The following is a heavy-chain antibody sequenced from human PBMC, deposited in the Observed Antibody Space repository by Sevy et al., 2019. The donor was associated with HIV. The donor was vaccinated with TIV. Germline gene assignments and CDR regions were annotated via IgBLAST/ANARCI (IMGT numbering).Heavy chain of an antibody. CDR2: IYTGGST. V-gene: IGHV3-53*01. J-gene: IGHJ3*02. D-gene: IGHD3-22*01. CDR3: ARGSTYYYDDSGYSTRGDAFDI. CDR1: GFTVSSNY. Sequence: GGSLRLSCAASGFTVSSNYMTWVCQAPGKGLEWVSVIYTGGSTYYAESVKGRFTISRDNSKNTVYLRMNSLRAEDTAVYYCARGSTYYYDDSGYSTRGDAFDIWGQGTMVTVSS.